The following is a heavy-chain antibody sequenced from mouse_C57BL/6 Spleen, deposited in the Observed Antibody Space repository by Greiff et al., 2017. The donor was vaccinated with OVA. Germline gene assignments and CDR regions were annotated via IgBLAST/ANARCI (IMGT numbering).Heavy chain of an antibody. V-gene: IGHV1-69*01. CDR3: ARGLRIGFDY. J-gene: IGHJ2*01. Sequence: QVQLQQPGAELVMPGASVKLSCKASGYTFTSYWMHWVKQRPGQGLEWIGEIDPSDSYTNYNQKFKGKSTLTVDKSSSTAYMQLSSLTSEDSAVYYCARGLRIGFDYWGQGTTLTVSS. CDR2: IDPSDSYT. D-gene: IGHD2-14*01. CDR1: GYTFTSYW.